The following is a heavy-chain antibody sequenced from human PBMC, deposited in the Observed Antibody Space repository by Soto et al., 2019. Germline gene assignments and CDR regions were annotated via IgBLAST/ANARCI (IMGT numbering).Heavy chain of an antibody. J-gene: IGHJ4*02. CDR3: GRESPAAGHFEY. D-gene: IGHD6-13*01. Sequence: PSETLSLTCTVSGGSISGYYWNWIRQPPGKELEWIGYIYYRGNTHYNPSLNSRVTISLDMSKNQFSLKLNSVTAADTAVYFCGRESPAAGHFEYWGRGTLVTVSS. CDR2: IYYRGNT. CDR1: GGSISGYY. V-gene: IGHV4-59*01.